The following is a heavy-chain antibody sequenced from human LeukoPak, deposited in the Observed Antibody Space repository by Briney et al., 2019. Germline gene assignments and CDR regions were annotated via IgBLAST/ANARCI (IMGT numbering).Heavy chain of an antibody. D-gene: IGHD1-26*01. V-gene: IGHV3-7*05. CDR3: ARARGGSNSDH. J-gene: IGHJ5*02. Sequence: GGSLRLSCAASGFTFSSYWMRWVRQAPGKGLDWVASINQDGSEKYYVDSVKGRFTISRDNAKNSLYLQMNSLRADDTAVYYCARARGGSNSDHWGQGTLVTVSS. CDR1: GFTFSSYW. CDR2: INQDGSEK.